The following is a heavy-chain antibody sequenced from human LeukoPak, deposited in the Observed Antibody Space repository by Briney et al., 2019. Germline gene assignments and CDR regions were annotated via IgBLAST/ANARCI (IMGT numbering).Heavy chain of an antibody. V-gene: IGHV4-30-2*01. CDR1: GGSISSGGYS. Sequence: SQTLSLTCTVSGGSISSGGYSWSWIRQPPGKGLEWIGYIYHSGSTYYNPSLKSRVTISVDRSKNQFSLKLSSVTAADTAVYYCARDSMHYFDYWGQGTLVTVSS. J-gene: IGHJ4*02. CDR2: IYHSGST. CDR3: ARDSMHYFDY.